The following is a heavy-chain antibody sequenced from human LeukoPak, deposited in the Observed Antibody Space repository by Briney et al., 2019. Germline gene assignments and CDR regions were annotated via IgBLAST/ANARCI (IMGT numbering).Heavy chain of an antibody. V-gene: IGHV1-18*01. D-gene: IGHD3-22*01. CDR3: ARGTDSSGYYLGS. J-gene: IGHJ4*02. CDR1: GYKFSRNG. CDR2: ISTFNGIA. Sequence: ASVKVSCKASGYKFSRNGISWVRQPPGQGLEWMGWISTFNGIANYAQKLQGRVTMTTDTSTTTAYMELRSLRSDDTAVYYCARGTDSSGYYLGSWGQGTLVTVSS.